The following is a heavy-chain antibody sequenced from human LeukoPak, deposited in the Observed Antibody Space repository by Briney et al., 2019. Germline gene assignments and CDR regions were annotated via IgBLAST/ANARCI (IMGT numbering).Heavy chain of an antibody. V-gene: IGHV4-39*07. CDR3: ARDSDDSSGDD. J-gene: IGHJ4*02. Sequence: SETLSLTCTVCGGSISSTSYYWGWIRQPPGRGLAWIGSIYYTGTTYYNPSLQSRVTMSVDTSKNQFSLMLRSVTAADTAVYYCARDSDDSSGDDWGQGTLVTVSS. CDR1: GGSISSTSYY. D-gene: IGHD3-22*01. CDR2: IYYTGTT.